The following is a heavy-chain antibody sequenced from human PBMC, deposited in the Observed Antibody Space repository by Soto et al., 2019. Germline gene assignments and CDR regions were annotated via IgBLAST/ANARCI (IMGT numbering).Heavy chain of an antibody. CDR3: ASGTNGAFFVY. V-gene: IGHV3-11*01. D-gene: IGHD2-8*01. CDR2: ISSRSSTI. Sequence: QVQLVKSGRGLVKPGGSLRLSCAASGFTFSDYYMSWIRQAPGKGLEWVSYISSRSSTIFYADSVKGRFTISRDNVKNSLYLQMNSLRAEDTAVYYCASGTNGAFFVYWGQGILVTVSS. J-gene: IGHJ4*02. CDR1: GFTFSDYY.